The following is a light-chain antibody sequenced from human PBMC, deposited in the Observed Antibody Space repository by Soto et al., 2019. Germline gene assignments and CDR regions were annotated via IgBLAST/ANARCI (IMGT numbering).Light chain of an antibody. Sequence: IPMIQSPSTMSVSXGDRVTIPSRTRWTINRWLARYRQKPGQASKLLXXDASSLKTGVQSRFSGSGSGTEFTLNISNLQPDDFATYYCKQYDSYSSGPFGQGTKVDIK. CDR2: DAS. J-gene: IGKJ1*01. CDR1: WTINRW. V-gene: IGKV1-5*01. CDR3: KQYDSYSSGP.